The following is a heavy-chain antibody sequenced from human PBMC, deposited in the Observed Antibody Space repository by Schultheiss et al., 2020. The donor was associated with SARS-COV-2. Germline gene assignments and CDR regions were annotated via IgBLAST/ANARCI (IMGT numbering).Heavy chain of an antibody. CDR2: IYYSGST. CDR1: GGSISSGGYY. V-gene: IGHV4-39*07. D-gene: IGHD6-19*01. Sequence: SETLSLTCTVSGGSISSGGYYWSWIRQHPGKGLEWIGSIYYSGSTYYNPSLKSRVTISVDTSKNQFSLKLRSVTAADTALYYCAGGVRWLAFDYWGQGTLVTVSS. CDR3: AGGVRWLAFDY. J-gene: IGHJ4*02.